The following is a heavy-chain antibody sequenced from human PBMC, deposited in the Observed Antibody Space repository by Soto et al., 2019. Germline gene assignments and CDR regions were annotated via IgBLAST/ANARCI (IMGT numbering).Heavy chain of an antibody. CDR2: IHYSGST. Sequence: KASETLSLTCTVSGDSIGTTHSYWAWIRQSPGKGLEWIGNIHYSGSTYYMPSLRSRVTLSVDTSKSQFSLRLTSVTAEDTAVYYCARHEGNGNVWPLDYWGQGILVTVSS. J-gene: IGHJ4*02. CDR3: ARHEGNGNVWPLDY. V-gene: IGHV4-39*01. CDR1: GDSIGTTHSY. D-gene: IGHD2-8*01.